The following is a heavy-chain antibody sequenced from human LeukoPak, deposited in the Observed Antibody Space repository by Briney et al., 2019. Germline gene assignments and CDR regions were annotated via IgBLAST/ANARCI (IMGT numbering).Heavy chain of an antibody. J-gene: IGHJ6*03. CDR1: GGSISSGSYY. V-gene: IGHV4-61*02. CDR3: ARAPRVSYYYYMDV. D-gene: IGHD3-10*01. Sequence: ASQTLSLTCTVSGGSISSGSYYWSWIRQPAGKGLEWIVRIYTSGSTNYNPSLKSRVTISVDTSKNQFSLKLSSVTAADTAVYYCARAPRVSYYYYMDVWGKGTTVTVSS. CDR2: IYTSGST.